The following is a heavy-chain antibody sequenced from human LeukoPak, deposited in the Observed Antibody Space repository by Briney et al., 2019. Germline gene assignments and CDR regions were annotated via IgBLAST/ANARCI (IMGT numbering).Heavy chain of an antibody. CDR1: GGSISSYY. V-gene: IGHV4-4*07. Sequence: SETLSLTCTVSGGSISSYYWIWVRQPAGKGLEWIGRIYTSGSTNYNPSLKSRVTISVDTSKNQFSLKLSSVTAADTAVYYCASTRVGEGDYWGQGTLVTVSS. CDR3: ASTRVGEGDY. D-gene: IGHD1-26*01. J-gene: IGHJ4*02. CDR2: IYTSGST.